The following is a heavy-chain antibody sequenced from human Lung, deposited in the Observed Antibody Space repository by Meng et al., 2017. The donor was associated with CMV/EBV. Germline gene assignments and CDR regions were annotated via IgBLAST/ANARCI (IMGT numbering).Heavy chain of an antibody. J-gene: IGHJ6*02. CDR2: IYYSGST. D-gene: IGHD2-2*01. V-gene: IGHV4-59*01. Sequence: SXTXSLXCTVSGDSISSYYWSWIRQPPGKGLEWIGYIYYSGSTNYNPSLKSRVTISVDTSKNQFSLKLSSVTAADTAVYYCARNSPAAPHYYYYGMDVWGQGTTVTVSS. CDR1: GDSISSYY. CDR3: ARNSPAAPHYYYYGMDV.